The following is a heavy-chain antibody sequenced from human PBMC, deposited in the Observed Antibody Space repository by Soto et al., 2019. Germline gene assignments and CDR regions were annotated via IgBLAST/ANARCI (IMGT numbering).Heavy chain of an antibody. Sequence: GGSLRLSCEASGFIFSSYGMHWVRQAPGKGLEWVAVIWYDGSNKNYADSVKGRFTITRDNSKNTLYLQMNSLRAEDTAVYYCARSISWGQGTLVTVSS. J-gene: IGHJ5*02. CDR1: GFIFSSYG. V-gene: IGHV3-33*01. CDR3: ARSIS. CDR2: IWYDGSNK.